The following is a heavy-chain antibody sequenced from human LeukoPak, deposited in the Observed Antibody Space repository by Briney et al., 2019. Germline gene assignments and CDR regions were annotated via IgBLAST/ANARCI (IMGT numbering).Heavy chain of an antibody. V-gene: IGHV3-7*02. J-gene: IGHJ4*02. CDR1: GFTFSRYW. CDR2: IKQDGSEK. CDR3: ATSWYSEY. D-gene: IGHD6-13*01. Sequence: PGGSLRLSCVASGFTFSRYWMSWVRQAPGKGLEWVANIKQDGSEKNYVDSVKGRFTISRENAKNSLYLQMNSLRAEDTAVYYCATSWYSEYWGQGTLVTVSS.